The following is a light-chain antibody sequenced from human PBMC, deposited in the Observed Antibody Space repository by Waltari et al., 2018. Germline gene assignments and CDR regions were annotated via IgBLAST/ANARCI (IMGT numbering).Light chain of an antibody. J-gene: IGLJ3*02. CDR3: CSYAGSGTLL. CDR1: SSDVGNYNL. CDR2: EVS. Sequence: QSALTQPASVSGSPGQSITISCTGTSSDVGNYNLVSWYQHHPGKAPKFMIYEVSKRSAGISNLLSGSKSSNTASLTIAGLQAEDEADYYCCSYAGSGTLLFGGGTKLTVL. V-gene: IGLV2-23*02.